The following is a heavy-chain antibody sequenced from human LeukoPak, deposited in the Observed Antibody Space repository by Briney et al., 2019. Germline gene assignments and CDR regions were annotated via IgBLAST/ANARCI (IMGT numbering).Heavy chain of an antibody. D-gene: IGHD4-11*01. CDR3: ARVTVGVNNYYYYLDV. J-gene: IGHJ6*03. CDR2: FSGSGGST. CDR1: GFTFSSYA. V-gene: IGHV3-23*01. Sequence: QAGGSLRLSCAASGFTFSSYAMSWVRQAPGKGLECISGFSGSGGSTYYADSVKGRFTISRDNSKNTLYLQMNSLRAEDTAVYFCARVTVGVNNYYYYLDVWGKGTTVTISS.